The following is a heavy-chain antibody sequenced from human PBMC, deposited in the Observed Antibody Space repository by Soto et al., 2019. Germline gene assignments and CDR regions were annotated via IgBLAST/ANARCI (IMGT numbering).Heavy chain of an antibody. Sequence: ASVKVSCKASGYTFTSYGISWVRQAPGQGLEWMGWISAYNGNTNYARKLQGRVTMTTDTSTSTAYMELRSLRSDDTAVYHCARDRPWDSSGYYYFYYYYGMDVWGQGTTVTVSS. D-gene: IGHD3-22*01. CDR1: GYTFTSYG. J-gene: IGHJ6*02. V-gene: IGHV1-18*04. CDR2: ISAYNGNT. CDR3: ARDRPWDSSGYYYFYYYYGMDV.